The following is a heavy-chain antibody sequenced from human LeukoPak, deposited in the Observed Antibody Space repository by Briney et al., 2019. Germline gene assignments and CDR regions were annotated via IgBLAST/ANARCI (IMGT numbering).Heavy chain of an antibody. Sequence: GGSLRLSCAASGFTVSSNYMSWVRQAPGKGLEWVSVIYSGGSTYYADSVKGRFTISRDNAKNSLYLRMNSLRAEDTAVYYCVRVFKRGAKVRWFDPWGQGTLVTVSS. CDR2: IYSGGST. J-gene: IGHJ5*02. D-gene: IGHD3-10*01. CDR1: GFTVSSNY. CDR3: VRVFKRGAKVRWFDP. V-gene: IGHV3-53*01.